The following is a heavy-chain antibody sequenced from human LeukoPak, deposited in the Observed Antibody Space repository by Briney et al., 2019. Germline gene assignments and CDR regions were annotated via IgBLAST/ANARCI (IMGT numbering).Heavy chain of an antibody. CDR3: ATPHYCSGGSCWVNFDY. Sequence: ASVKVSCKVSGYTLTELSMHWVRQAPGKGLEWMGGFDPEDGETIYAQKFQGRVTMTEDTSTDTAYTELSSLRSEDTAVYYCATPHYCSGGSCWVNFDYWGQGTLVTVSS. CDR1: GYTLTELS. V-gene: IGHV1-24*01. CDR2: FDPEDGET. J-gene: IGHJ4*02. D-gene: IGHD2-15*01.